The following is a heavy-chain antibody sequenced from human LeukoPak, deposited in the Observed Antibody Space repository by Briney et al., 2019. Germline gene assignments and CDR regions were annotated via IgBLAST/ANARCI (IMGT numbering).Heavy chain of an antibody. D-gene: IGHD1-14*01. V-gene: IGHV1-69*06. CDR1: GGTFISYA. CDR2: IIPIFGTA. CDR3: AREKPGAFDY. Sequence: GASVKVSFKASGGTFISYAISWVRQAPGQGGEWMGGIIPIFGTANYAQKFQGRVTITADKSTSTAYMELSSLRSEDTAVYYCAREKPGAFDYWGQGTLVTVSS. J-gene: IGHJ4*02.